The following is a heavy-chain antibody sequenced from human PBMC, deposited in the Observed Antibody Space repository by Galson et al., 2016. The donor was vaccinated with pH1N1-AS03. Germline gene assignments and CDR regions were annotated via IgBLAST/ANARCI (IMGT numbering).Heavy chain of an antibody. Sequence: SVKVSCKASGGTLNNYAINWVRQAPGQGLEWMGGISPVFGSAKHAQKFQGRVTITADIFTNTVCMELSSLRSEDTAVYYCARGLTYHFGAWCVFWGQGTPVPVSS. CDR1: GGTLNNYA. V-gene: IGHV1-69*06. CDR2: ISPVFGSA. CDR3: ARGLTYHFGAWCVF. D-gene: IGHD4/OR15-4a*01. J-gene: IGHJ4*02.